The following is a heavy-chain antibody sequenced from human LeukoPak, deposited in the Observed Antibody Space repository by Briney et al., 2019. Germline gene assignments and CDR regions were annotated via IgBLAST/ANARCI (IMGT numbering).Heavy chain of an antibody. J-gene: IGHJ4*02. V-gene: IGHV3-7*01. CDR1: GFTFSNYL. CDR2: INQDGSEE. Sequence: GGSLRLSCAASGFTFSNYLMTWVRQAPGKGLEWVAHINQDGSEEHYMDSVKARFTSSRDNAKNSLSLQMNSLRAEDTAVYYCVRDGGVSGYDLLDYWGQGTLVTVSS. CDR3: VRDGGVSGYDLLDY. D-gene: IGHD5-12*01.